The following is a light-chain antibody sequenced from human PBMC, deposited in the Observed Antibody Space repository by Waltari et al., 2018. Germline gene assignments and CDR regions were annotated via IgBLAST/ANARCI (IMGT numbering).Light chain of an antibody. V-gene: IGLV2-23*03. CDR1: NSHVGSHNL. CDR2: EGN. CDR3: CSNVGSSVF. J-gene: IGLJ2*01. Sequence: QSALTQPAYVSGSPGHSIPISCTGFNSHVGSHNLISWYPKHPGKAPQLLIYEGNRRPSGVSNRVSGSKSDNTASLTLSGLQAEDEADYYCCSNVGSSVFFGGRTKLTVL.